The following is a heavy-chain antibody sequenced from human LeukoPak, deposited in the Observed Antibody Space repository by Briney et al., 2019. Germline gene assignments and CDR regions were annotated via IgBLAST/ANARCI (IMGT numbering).Heavy chain of an antibody. D-gene: IGHD2-2*01. CDR3: GRGGWSSPLNS. CDR1: AFTFSTYW. J-gene: IGHJ4*02. Sequence: GGSLRLSCAASAFTFSTYWMSWVRQAPGKGLEWVANIKQVGSETYYVDSVEGRFTISRDNAKNSLYLPLNSLRAEDTAVYNCGRGGWSSPLNSWGQGTLVTVSS. V-gene: IGHV3-7*01. CDR2: IKQVGSET.